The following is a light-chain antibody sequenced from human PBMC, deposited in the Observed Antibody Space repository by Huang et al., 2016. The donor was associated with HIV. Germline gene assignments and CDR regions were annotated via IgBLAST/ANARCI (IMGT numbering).Light chain of an antibody. V-gene: IGKV4-1*01. Sequence: DIVMTQSPDSLAVSLGERATIKCRSSQSVLYSSNSKNYLAWFQQKPGQAPRLLIYWAASRESGVPDRFRGSGSGTDFTLTISSLEAEDAAVYYCQQYNNWPRTFGQGTKVEIK. J-gene: IGKJ1*01. CDR3: QQYNNWPRT. CDR2: WAA. CDR1: QSVLYSSNSKNY.